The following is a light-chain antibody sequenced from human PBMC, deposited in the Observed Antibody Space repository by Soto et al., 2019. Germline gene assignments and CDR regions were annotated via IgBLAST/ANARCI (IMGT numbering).Light chain of an antibody. CDR1: EDITND. V-gene: IGKV1-33*01. J-gene: IGKJ5*01. CDR2: DAS. CDR3: QQYDNLPIT. Sequence: TQMTQSPSSLSASVGDRVTITCQASEDITNDLNWYQQRPGKAPKVLIYDASTLETGVPSRFSGSGYWTHFTLTISSRHPEDFAGYYCQQYDNLPITFGQGTRLE.